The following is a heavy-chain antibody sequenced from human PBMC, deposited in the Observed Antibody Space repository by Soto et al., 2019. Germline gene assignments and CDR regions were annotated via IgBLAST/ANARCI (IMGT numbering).Heavy chain of an antibody. V-gene: IGHV3-23*01. CDR1: GFTFSSYA. Sequence: GGSLRLSCAASGFTFSSYAMSWVRQAPGKGLEWVSAISGSGGSTYYADSVKGRFTISRDNSKNTLYLQMNSLGAEDTAVYYCAKGRGGYCSSTSCYGVFDYWGQGTLVTVSS. D-gene: IGHD2-2*01. CDR2: ISGSGGST. CDR3: AKGRGGYCSSTSCYGVFDY. J-gene: IGHJ4*02.